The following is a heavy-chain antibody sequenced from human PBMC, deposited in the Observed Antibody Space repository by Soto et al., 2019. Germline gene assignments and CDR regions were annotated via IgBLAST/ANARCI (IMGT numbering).Heavy chain of an antibody. CDR3: ARENYDILTGHGSYYYYGMDV. CDR2: ISSSSSYI. J-gene: IGHJ6*02. V-gene: IGHV3-21*01. CDR1: GFTFSSYS. Sequence: GGSLRLSCAASGFTFSSYSMNWVRQAPGKGLEWVSSISSSSSYIYYADSVKGRFTISRDNAKNSLYLQMNSLRAEDTAVYYCARENYDILTGHGSYYYYGMDVWGQGTTVTVSS. D-gene: IGHD3-9*01.